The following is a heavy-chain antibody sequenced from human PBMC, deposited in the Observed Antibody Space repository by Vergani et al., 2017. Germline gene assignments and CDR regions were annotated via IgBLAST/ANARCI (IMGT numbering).Heavy chain of an antibody. Sequence: EVRLVQSGAEVKKPGESLRISCTGSGYTFSDHWIAWVRQTPGKGLEWMGMIHPGDSDTRYRPSFQGQVTISADKSINTAYLQWSSLTASDIAIYFCARIYNANVRPGLSYTGGWFDTGGQGTRITVSS. CDR2: IHPGDSDT. D-gene: IGHD5-12*01. CDR3: ARIYNANVRPGLSYTGGWFDT. CDR1: GYTFSDHW. J-gene: IGHJ5*02. V-gene: IGHV5-51*01.